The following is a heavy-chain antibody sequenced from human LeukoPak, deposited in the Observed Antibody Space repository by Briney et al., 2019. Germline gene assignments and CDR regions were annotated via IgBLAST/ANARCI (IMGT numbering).Heavy chain of an antibody. J-gene: IGHJ3*02. CDR3: ARGGSAFDI. CDR1: GFTFDDYA. CDR2: ISSSSNYI. V-gene: IGHV3-21*01. Sequence: GRSLRLSCAASGFTFDDYAMHWVRQAPGKGLEWVSSISSSSNYIYYADSVKGRFTISRDNAKNSLYLQMNSLRAEDTAVYYCARGGSAFDIWGQGTMVTVSS. D-gene: IGHD3-16*01.